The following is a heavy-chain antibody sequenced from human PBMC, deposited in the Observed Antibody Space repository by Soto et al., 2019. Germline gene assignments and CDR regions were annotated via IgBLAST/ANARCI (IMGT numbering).Heavy chain of an antibody. D-gene: IGHD3-10*01. J-gene: IGHJ4*02. CDR1: GASFSSDY. V-gene: IGHV4-34*01. Sequence: SETLSLTCAVYGASFSSDYWSWIRQPPGKGLEWIGEINHSGSTKYNPSLKSRVTISVDTSKNQFSLRLSSVTAADTAVYYCASQEESAARFDYWGGGTPVTVSS. CDR2: INHSGST. CDR3: ASQEESAARFDY.